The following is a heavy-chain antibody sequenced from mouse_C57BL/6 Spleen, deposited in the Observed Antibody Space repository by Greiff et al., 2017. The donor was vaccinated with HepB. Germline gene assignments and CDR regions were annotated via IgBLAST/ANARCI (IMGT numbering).Heavy chain of an antibody. Sequence: QVQLKQPGAELVMPGASVKLSCKASGYTFTSYWMHWVKQRPGQGLEWIGEIDPSDSYTNYNQKFKGKSTLTVDKSSSTAYMQLSSLTSEDSAVYYCARYGGSSYDWYFDVWGTGTTVTVSS. D-gene: IGHD1-1*01. CDR2: IDPSDSYT. CDR3: ARYGGSSYDWYFDV. V-gene: IGHV1-69*01. J-gene: IGHJ1*03. CDR1: GYTFTSYW.